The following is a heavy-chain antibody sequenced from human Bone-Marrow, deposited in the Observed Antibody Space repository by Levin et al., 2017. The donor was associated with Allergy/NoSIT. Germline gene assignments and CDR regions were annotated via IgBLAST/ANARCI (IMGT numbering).Heavy chain of an antibody. Sequence: GGSLRLSCAASGFTFSSYAMHWVRQAPGKGLEWVAVISYDGSNKYYADSVKGRFTISRDNSKNTLYLQMNSLRAEDTAVYYCARDRGSGSYYIIYWGQGTLVTVSS. D-gene: IGHD3-10*01. J-gene: IGHJ4*02. CDR2: ISYDGSNK. V-gene: IGHV3-30-3*01. CDR1: GFTFSSYA. CDR3: ARDRGSGSYYIIY.